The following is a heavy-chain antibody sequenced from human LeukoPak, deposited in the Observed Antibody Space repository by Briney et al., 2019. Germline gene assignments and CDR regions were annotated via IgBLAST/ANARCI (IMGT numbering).Heavy chain of an antibody. J-gene: IGHJ4*02. CDR1: GYTFTSYD. Sequence: ASVKVSCKASGYTFTSYDINWVRQATGQGLEWMGWMNPNSGNTGYAQKFQGRVTMTRNTSISTAYMELSSLRSEDTAVYYCARSRSGYDPFDYWGQGTLVTVSS. CDR2: MNPNSGNT. V-gene: IGHV1-8*01. CDR3: ARSRSGYDPFDY. D-gene: IGHD5-12*01.